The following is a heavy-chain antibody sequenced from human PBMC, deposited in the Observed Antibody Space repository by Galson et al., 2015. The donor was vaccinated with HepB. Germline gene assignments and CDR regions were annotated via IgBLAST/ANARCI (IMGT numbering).Heavy chain of an antibody. V-gene: IGHV1-58*02. CDR2: IVVGSGNT. J-gene: IGHJ4*02. Sequence: SVKVSCKASGYTFTSYGISWVRQARGQRLEWIGWIVVGSGNTNYAQKFQERVTITRDMSTSTAYMELSSLRSEDTAVYYCATDLVRGVILDYWGQGTLVTVSS. D-gene: IGHD3-10*01. CDR1: GYTFTSYG. CDR3: ATDLVRGVILDY.